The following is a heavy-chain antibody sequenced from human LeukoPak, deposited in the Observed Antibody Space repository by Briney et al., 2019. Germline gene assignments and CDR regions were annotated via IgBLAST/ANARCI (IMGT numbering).Heavy chain of an antibody. CDR3: ARRRRIGAVGTDAFDI. Sequence: PSETLSLTCAVSGGSISSGGYSWTWIRQPPGKGLEWIGYIYYSESTNYNPSLKSRVTISVDTSKNQFSLKLSSVTAADTAVYYCARRRRIGAVGTDAFDIWGQGTMVTVSS. D-gene: IGHD6-13*01. J-gene: IGHJ3*02. CDR2: IYYSEST. CDR1: GGSISSGGYS. V-gene: IGHV4-61*08.